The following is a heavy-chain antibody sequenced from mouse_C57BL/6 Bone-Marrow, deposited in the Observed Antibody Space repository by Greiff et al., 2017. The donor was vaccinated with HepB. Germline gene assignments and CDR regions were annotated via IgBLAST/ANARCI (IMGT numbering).Heavy chain of an antibody. CDR3: ASGRWLLRAMDY. CDR2: IYPRSGNT. D-gene: IGHD2-3*01. V-gene: IGHV1-81*01. J-gene: IGHJ4*01. CDR1: GYTFTSYG. Sequence: VKLVESGAELARPGASVKLSCKASGYTFTSYGISWVKQRTGQGLEWIGEIYPRSGNTYYNEKFKGKATLTADKSSSTAYMELRSLTSEDSAVYFCASGRWLLRAMDYWGQGTSVTVSS.